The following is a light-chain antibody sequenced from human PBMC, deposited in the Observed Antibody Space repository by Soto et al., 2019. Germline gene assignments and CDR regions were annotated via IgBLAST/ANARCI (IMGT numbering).Light chain of an antibody. J-gene: IGLJ2*01. CDR3: CSYAGSSTLV. CDR2: EGS. CDR1: SSDVGSYNL. V-gene: IGLV2-23*01. Sequence: QSALTQPASVSGSPGQSITISCTGTSSDVGSYNLVSWYQQHPGKAPKHIIYEGSKRPSGVSNLFSGSKSGNTASLTISGLQSEDEADYYCCSYAGSSTLVFGGGTKLTVL.